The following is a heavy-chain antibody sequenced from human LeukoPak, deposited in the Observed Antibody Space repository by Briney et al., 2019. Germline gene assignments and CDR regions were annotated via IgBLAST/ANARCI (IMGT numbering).Heavy chain of an antibody. D-gene: IGHD7-27*01. CDR3: ARGPPNWGYDY. J-gene: IGHJ4*02. CDR1: GYTFTSYY. CDR2: INPSGGST. Sequence: ASVKVSCKASGYTFTSYYMHWVRQAPGQGLEWMGIINPSGGSTSYAQKFQGRVTMTRNTSISTAYMELSSLRSDDTAVYYCARGPPNWGYDYWGPGTLVTVSS. V-gene: IGHV1-46*01.